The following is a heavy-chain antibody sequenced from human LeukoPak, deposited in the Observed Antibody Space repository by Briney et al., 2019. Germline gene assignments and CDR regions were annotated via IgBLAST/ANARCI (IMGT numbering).Heavy chain of an antibody. Sequence: GGALRLSCAASGFTFSAYSMNWVRRAPGKGLEWISYIGISSGNTKYADSVKGRFTISGDKAKNSLYLQLDSLRVEDTAVYYCARDYKYAFDNWGQGTLVTVSS. CDR3: ARDYKYAFDN. CDR1: GFTFSAYS. D-gene: IGHD5-24*01. V-gene: IGHV3-48*01. CDR2: IGISSGNT. J-gene: IGHJ4*02.